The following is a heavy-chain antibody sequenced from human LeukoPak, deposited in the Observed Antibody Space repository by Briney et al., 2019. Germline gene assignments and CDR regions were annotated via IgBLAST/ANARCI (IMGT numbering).Heavy chain of an antibody. D-gene: IGHD2-8*01. CDR2: ISYDGSNK. J-gene: IGHJ3*02. Sequence: PGRSLRLSCAASGFTFSSYGMAWVRQAPGKGLEWVAVISYDGSNKYYADSVKGRFTISRDNSKNTLYLQMNSLRAEDTAVYYCAKDPGMVYATHDAFDIWGQGTMVTVSS. CDR1: GFTFSSYG. CDR3: AKDPGMVYATHDAFDI. V-gene: IGHV3-30*18.